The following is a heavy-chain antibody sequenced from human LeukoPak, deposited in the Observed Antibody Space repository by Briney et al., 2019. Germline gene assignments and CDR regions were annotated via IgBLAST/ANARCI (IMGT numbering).Heavy chain of an antibody. Sequence: PGGSLRLSCAASGFTFITYAMSWVRQAPGKGLEWVSSITGGGGGTYYADSVKGRFTISRDNSKNTLYLQMNSLRAEDTAVYYCARGHHWLAFWGQGTLVTVSS. CDR3: ARGHHWLAF. CDR2: ITGGGGGT. D-gene: IGHD6-19*01. V-gene: IGHV3-23*01. J-gene: IGHJ4*02. CDR1: GFTFITYA.